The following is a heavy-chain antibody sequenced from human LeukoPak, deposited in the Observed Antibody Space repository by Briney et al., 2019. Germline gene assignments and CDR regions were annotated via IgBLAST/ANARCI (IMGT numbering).Heavy chain of an antibody. CDR3: ARYSGTYYVY. J-gene: IGHJ4*02. V-gene: IGHV4-59*01. CDR1: GGSISSYY. Sequence: SETLSLTCTVSGGSISSYYWSWIRQPPGKGLEWIGYIYYSGSTNYNPSLKSRVTISVDTSKNQFSLKLGSVTAADTAVYFCARYSGTYYVYWGQGTLVTVSS. D-gene: IGHD1-26*01. CDR2: IYYSGST.